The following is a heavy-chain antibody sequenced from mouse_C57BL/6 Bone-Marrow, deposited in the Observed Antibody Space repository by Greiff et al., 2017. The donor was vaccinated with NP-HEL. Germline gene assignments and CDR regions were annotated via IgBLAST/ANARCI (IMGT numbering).Heavy chain of an antibody. J-gene: IGHJ1*03. V-gene: IGHV2-2*01. CDR1: GFSLTSYG. D-gene: IGHD2-3*01. CDR3: ARGDRWLPAYWYFDV. Sequence: QVHVKQSGPGLVQPSQSLSITCTVSGFSLTSYGVHWVRQSPGKGLEWLGVIWSGGSTDYNAAFISRLSISKDNSKSQVFFKMNSLQADDTAIYYCARGDRWLPAYWYFDVWGTGTTVTVSS. CDR2: IWSGGST.